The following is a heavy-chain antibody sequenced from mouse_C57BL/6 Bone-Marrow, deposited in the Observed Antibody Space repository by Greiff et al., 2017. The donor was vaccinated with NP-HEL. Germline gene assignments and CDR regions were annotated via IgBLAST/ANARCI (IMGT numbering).Heavy chain of an antibody. J-gene: IGHJ3*01. D-gene: IGHD2-14*01. CDR1: GFTFSDYG. V-gene: IGHV5-17*01. CDR3: AWNTVRRAWFAY. Sequence: EVQRVESGGGLVKPGGSLKLSCAASGFTFSDYGMHWVRQAPEQGLEWVAYISSGSSTIYYADTVQGRFAISRDNAKNTLFLQMTSLRSEDTAMYYCAWNTVRRAWFAYWGQGTLVTVSA. CDR2: ISSGSSTI.